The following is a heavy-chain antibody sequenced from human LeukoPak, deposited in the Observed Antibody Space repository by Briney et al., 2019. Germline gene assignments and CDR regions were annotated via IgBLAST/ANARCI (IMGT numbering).Heavy chain of an antibody. D-gene: IGHD1-26*01. J-gene: IGHJ4*02. CDR1: GGSISSYY. CDR3: ARGRGAWDY. CDR2: IYYSGST. Sequence: SETLSLTCTVSGGSISSYYWSWIRQPPGKGLEWIGYIYYSGSTNYNPSLKSRVTISVDTSKNQFSLKLSSVTAADTAVYYCARGRGAWDYWGQGTLVTVSS. V-gene: IGHV4-59*01.